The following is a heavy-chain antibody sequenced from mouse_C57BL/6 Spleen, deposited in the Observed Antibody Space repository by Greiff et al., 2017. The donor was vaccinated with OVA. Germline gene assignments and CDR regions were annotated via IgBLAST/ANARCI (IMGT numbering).Heavy chain of an antibody. V-gene: IGHV1-9*01. D-gene: IGHD2-2*01. CDR2: ILPGSGST. J-gene: IGHJ3*01. CDR3: ALGGNDGGFAY. CDR1: GYPFTGYW. Sequence: VQLQQSGAELMKPGASVKLSCKATGYPFTGYWIAWVTQRPGHGLEWIGEILPGSGSTNYNEKFKGKATFTADTSSNTAYMQLSSLTTEDSAIYYCALGGNDGGFAYWGQGTLVTVSA.